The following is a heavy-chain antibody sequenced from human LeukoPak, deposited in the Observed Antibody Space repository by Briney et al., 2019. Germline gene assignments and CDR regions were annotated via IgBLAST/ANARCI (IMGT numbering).Heavy chain of an antibody. Sequence: GGSLRLSCAASGFTFSFYSMNWVRQAPGKGLEWVSSISSSSSYIYYADSVKGRFTISRDNAKNSLYLQMNSLRAEDTAVYYCARSPLRYFDWYFDYWGQGTLVTVSS. V-gene: IGHV3-21*01. CDR3: ARSPLRYFDWYFDY. CDR1: GFTFSFYS. CDR2: ISSSSSYI. J-gene: IGHJ4*02. D-gene: IGHD3-9*01.